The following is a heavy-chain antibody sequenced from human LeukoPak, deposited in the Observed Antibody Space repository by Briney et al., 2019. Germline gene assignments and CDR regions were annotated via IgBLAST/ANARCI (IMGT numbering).Heavy chain of an antibody. CDR1: GFTFSSYA. CDR3: AKDITYYYDSSGYYYFDY. Sequence: GGSLRLSCAASGFTFSSYAMSWVRQAPGKGLEWVSAISGSGGSTYYADSVKGRFTISRDNFKNTLYLQMNSLRAEDTAVYYCAKDITYYYDSSGYYYFDYWGQGTLVTVSS. D-gene: IGHD3-22*01. CDR2: ISGSGGST. J-gene: IGHJ4*02. V-gene: IGHV3-23*01.